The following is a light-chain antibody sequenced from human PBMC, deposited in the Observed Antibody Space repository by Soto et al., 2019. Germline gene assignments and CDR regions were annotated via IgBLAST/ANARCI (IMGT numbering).Light chain of an antibody. CDR2: GAS. J-gene: IGKJ1*01. CDR1: QSINTY. Sequence: DIQMTQSPSSLSASVGDRVTITCQTSQSINTYLNWYQQITGKAPKLLIYGASSLQSRVPISFSGSGCWTDSPLSISGLEPKALATYYYQASYSPLCGRCGQGTEVVIK. V-gene: IGKV1-39*01. CDR3: QASYSPLCGR.